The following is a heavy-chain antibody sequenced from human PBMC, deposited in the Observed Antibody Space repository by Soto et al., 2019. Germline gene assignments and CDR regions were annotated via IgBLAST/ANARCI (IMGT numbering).Heavy chain of an antibody. CDR2: IYYSGST. J-gene: IGHJ2*01. V-gene: IGHV4-31*03. Sequence: TRSLAYTVSGGSISSGGYYWSWIRQHPGKCLEWIGYIYYSGSTYYNPSLKSRVTISVDTSKNQVSLKLSSVTAADKAVYYCERLSSYCSSTSFQPWYFDLWGRGTLV. CDR3: ERLSSYCSSTSFQPWYFDL. CDR1: GGSISSGGYY. D-gene: IGHD2-2*01.